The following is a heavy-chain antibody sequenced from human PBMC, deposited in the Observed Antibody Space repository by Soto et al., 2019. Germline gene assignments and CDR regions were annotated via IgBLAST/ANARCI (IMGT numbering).Heavy chain of an antibody. Sequence: GEPQKISCKGSEYSFTSCWMGWVRWMPGKGLECVGYIYPSNSHTRYSPSFQGQVTISADKSISTAYLQWSSKKTSDTAMYYCAILYPYYDILTGYPAHFGYYYGMHACGQGTTVTVSS. CDR2: IYPSNSHT. D-gene: IGHD3-9*01. CDR3: AILYPYYDILTGYPAHFGYYYGMHA. CDR1: EYSFTSCW. V-gene: IGHV5-51*01. J-gene: IGHJ6*02.